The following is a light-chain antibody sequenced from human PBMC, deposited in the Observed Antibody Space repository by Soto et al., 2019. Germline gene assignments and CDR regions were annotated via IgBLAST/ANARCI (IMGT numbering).Light chain of an antibody. Sequence: QSALTQPAYVSGSPGQSITISCTGTSSDVGGYNYFYWYQQHPGKAPKLLIYEVTNRTSGVSNRFSGPKSGNTASLTISGLQAEDEAEDYCSSYCLSYGSIETSATVVFGGGTKVTVL. CDR3: SSYCLSYGSIETSATVV. CDR1: SSDVGGYNY. CDR2: EVT. V-gene: IGLV2-14*01. J-gene: IGLJ2*01.